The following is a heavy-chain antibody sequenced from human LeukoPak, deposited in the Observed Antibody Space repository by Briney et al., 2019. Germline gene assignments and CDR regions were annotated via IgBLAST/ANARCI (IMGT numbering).Heavy chain of an antibody. Sequence: ASVKVSCKVSGYTLTELSMHWVRQAPGKGLEWMGGFDPEDGETIYAQKFQGRVTMTEDTSTDTAYMELSSLRSEDTAVYYCAREVEGSGTYYYYSFYMDVWGKGSTVTVSS. CDR1: GYTLTELS. CDR2: FDPEDGET. CDR3: AREVEGSGTYYYYSFYMDV. J-gene: IGHJ6*03. V-gene: IGHV1-24*01. D-gene: IGHD3-10*01.